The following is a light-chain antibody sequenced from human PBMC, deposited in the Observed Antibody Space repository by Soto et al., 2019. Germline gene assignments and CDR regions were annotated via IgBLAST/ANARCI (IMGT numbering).Light chain of an antibody. CDR3: GLYTSISTWV. Sequence: QSALTQPPSVSGSPGQSVTISCTGTTSDVDPYNRVSWYQQPPGAAPKLIIYEVSNRPSGVPDRFSGSKSGDTASLTISGLQAEDEAEYYCGLYTSISTWVFGGGTKLTVL. V-gene: IGLV2-18*01. CDR2: EVS. CDR1: TSDVDPYNR. J-gene: IGLJ3*02.